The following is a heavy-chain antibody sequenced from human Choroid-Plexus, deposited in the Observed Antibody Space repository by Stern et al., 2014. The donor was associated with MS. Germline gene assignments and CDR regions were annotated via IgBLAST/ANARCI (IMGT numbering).Heavy chain of an antibody. V-gene: IGHV3-30*18. D-gene: IGHD2/OR15-2a*01. J-gene: IGHJ5*02. CDR2: VSYDGSNK. Sequence: QVQLVESGGGVVQPGRPLRLSCVASGFTFGRCAMHWVRQAPGKGLEWVAGVSYDGSNKYYADSVKGRFTISRDNSQNTLYMQMSSLRPEDTAVHYCAKDRHYLTYFFDHWGQGSLVTVSS. CDR1: GFTFGRCA. CDR3: AKDRHYLTYFFDH.